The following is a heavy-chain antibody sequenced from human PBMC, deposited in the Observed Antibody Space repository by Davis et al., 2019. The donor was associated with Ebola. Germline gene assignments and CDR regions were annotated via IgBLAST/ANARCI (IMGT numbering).Heavy chain of an antibody. D-gene: IGHD6-19*01. J-gene: IGHJ4*02. Sequence: MPSETLSLTCAVSGGSISSGGYSWSWIRQPPGKGLEWIGYTYYSGSTHYNPSLKSRVTISGDTSRNQFSLKLKSMTAADTAVYYCATGDRGWYYFDYWGQGTLVTVSS. V-gene: IGHV4-30-4*07. CDR2: TYYSGST. CDR3: ATGDRGWYYFDY. CDR1: GGSISSGGYS.